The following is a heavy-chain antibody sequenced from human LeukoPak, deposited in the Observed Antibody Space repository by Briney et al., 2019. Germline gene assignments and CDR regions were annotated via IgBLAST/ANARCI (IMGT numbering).Heavy chain of an antibody. CDR3: ARLLVGDHHFDY. V-gene: IGHV4-39*01. CDR2: MHYSGST. CDR1: GGSISNSNYY. Sequence: SETLSLTCTVSGGSISNSNYYWAWIRQPPGKGLEWIGSMHYSGSTYYNPSLKSRVTKSVDTSKNQFSLKVTSVTAADTAVYYCARLLVGDHHFDYWGQGTLVTVSS. J-gene: IGHJ4*02. D-gene: IGHD1-26*01.